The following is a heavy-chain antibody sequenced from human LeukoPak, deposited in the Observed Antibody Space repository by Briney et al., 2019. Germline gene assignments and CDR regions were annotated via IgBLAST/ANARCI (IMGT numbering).Heavy chain of an antibody. CDR1: GFTFSSYG. Sequence: GRSLRLSCVASGFTFSSYGMHWVRQAPGKGLEWVAVISYDGSNKYYADSVKGRFTISRDNSKNTLYLQMNSLRAEDTAVYYCAKEGGFGTTFDYWGQGTLVTVSS. D-gene: IGHD3-16*01. CDR3: AKEGGFGTTFDY. V-gene: IGHV3-30*18. J-gene: IGHJ4*02. CDR2: ISYDGSNK.